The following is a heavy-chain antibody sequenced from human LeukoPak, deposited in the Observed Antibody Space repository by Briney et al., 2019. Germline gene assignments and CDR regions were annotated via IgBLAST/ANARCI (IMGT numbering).Heavy chain of an antibody. CDR3: ATNSYGHYQYYYYMDV. J-gene: IGHJ6*03. CDR2: IYTSGDT. Sequence: SETLSLTCTVSGYSISNGYYWSWIRQPAGKALEWIGRIYTSGDTNYNPSLNSRVTISLDTSKNQFSLKLTSVTAADTAVYFCATNSYGHYQYYYYMDVWGKGTTVTISS. CDR1: GYSISNGYY. V-gene: IGHV4-61*02. D-gene: IGHD5-18*01.